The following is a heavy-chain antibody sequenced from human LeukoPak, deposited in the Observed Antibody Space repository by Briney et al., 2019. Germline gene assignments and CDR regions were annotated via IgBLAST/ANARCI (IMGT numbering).Heavy chain of an antibody. CDR2: ISAYNGNT. CDR1: GYTFTSYG. Sequence: ASVTVSFKASGYTFTSYGISWVRQAPGQGLEWMGWISAYNGNTNYAQKLQGRVTMTTDTSTSTAYMELRSLRSDDTAVYYCARAADVDTAMVDSWGQGTLVTVSS. V-gene: IGHV1-18*01. D-gene: IGHD5-18*01. CDR3: ARAADVDTAMVDS. J-gene: IGHJ4*02.